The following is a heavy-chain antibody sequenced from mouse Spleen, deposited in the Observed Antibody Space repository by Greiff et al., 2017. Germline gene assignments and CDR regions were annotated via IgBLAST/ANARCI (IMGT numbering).Heavy chain of an antibody. CDR2: IDPEDGET. V-gene: IGHV14-2*01. CDR1: GFNIKDYY. J-gene: IGHJ2*01. D-gene: IGHD2-1*01. CDR3: ALYGNYYFDY. Sequence: VQLQQSGAELVKPGASVKLSCTASGFNIKDYYMHWVKQRTEQGLEWIGRIDPEDGETKYAPKFQVKATITADTSSNTAYLQLSSLTSEDTAVYYCALYGNYYFDYWGQGTTLTVSS.